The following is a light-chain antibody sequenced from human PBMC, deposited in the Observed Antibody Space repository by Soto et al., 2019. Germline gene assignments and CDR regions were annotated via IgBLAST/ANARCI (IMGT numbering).Light chain of an antibody. CDR1: SSNIGAGYD. J-gene: IGLJ1*01. CDR3: QSYDSSLSGSV. Sequence: QSVLTQAPSVSGAPGQRVTISCTGSSSNIGAGYDVHWYQQLPGTAPKLLIYGNSNRPSGVPDRFSGSQSGTSASLAITGLQAEDEADYYCQSYDSSLSGSVFGTGTKVTVL. CDR2: GNS. V-gene: IGLV1-40*01.